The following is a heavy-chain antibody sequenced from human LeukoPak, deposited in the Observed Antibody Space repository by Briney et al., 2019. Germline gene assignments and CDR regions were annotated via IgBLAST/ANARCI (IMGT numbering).Heavy chain of an antibody. D-gene: IGHD3-22*01. CDR2: ISYDGSNK. Sequence: GGSLRLSCAASGFTFDDYGMHWVRQAPGKGLEWVAVISYDGSNKYYADSVKGRFTISRDNSKNTLYLQMSSLRPEDTAVYYCAREGDSSGYSYSRYWGQGTLATVSS. J-gene: IGHJ4*02. CDR1: GFTFDDYG. V-gene: IGHV3-30*03. CDR3: AREGDSSGYSYSRY.